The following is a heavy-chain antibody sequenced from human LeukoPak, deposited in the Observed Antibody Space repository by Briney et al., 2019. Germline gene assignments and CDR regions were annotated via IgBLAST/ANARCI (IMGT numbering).Heavy chain of an antibody. Sequence: ASVKVSCKASGYTFASYGVSWVRQAPGQGLEWMGWISAYNGNTNYAQKLQGRVTMTTDTSTSTAYMELRSLRSDDTAVYYCARVNRLIAAAATFDYYYYMDVWGKGTTVTVSS. CDR3: ARVNRLIAAAATFDYYYYMDV. J-gene: IGHJ6*03. D-gene: IGHD6-13*01. CDR2: ISAYNGNT. CDR1: GYTFASYG. V-gene: IGHV1-18*01.